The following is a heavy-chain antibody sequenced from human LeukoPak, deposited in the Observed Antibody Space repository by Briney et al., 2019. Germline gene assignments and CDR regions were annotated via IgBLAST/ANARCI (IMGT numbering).Heavy chain of an antibody. Sequence: GESLKISCQGSGYTFTSYWIAWVRQMPGEGLEWMGIIYPGDSDTRYSPSFQGQATISADKSISTAFLQWSSLKASDSAMYYCARRGSIASRGLDYWGQGTLVTVSS. D-gene: IGHD6-6*01. J-gene: IGHJ4*02. V-gene: IGHV5-51*01. CDR3: ARRGSIASRGLDY. CDR2: IYPGDSDT. CDR1: GYTFTSYW.